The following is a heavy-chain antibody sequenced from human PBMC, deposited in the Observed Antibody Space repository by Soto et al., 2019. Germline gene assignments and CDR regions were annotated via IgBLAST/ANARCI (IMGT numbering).Heavy chain of an antibody. V-gene: IGHV3-30*18. D-gene: IGHD1-26*01. CDR3: AKDHWRELLGWYFDL. CDR2: ISYDGSNK. Sequence: QVQLVESGGGVVQPGRSLRLSCAASGFTFSSYGMHWVRQAPGKGLEWVAVISYDGSNKYYADSVKGRFTNSRDNSKNKLYLQMNSLRAEDTAVYYCAKDHWRELLGWYFDLWGRGTLVTVSS. CDR1: GFTFSSYG. J-gene: IGHJ2*01.